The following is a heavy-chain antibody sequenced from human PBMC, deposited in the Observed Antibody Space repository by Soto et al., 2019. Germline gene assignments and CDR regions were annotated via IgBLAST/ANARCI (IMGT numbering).Heavy chain of an antibody. J-gene: IGHJ5*02. CDR3: ARHNSQWPNWFDP. CDR1: GYTFTSYG. D-gene: IGHD1-1*01. Sequence: QVQLVQSGAEVKKPGASVKVSCKASGYTFTSYGIIWVRQAPGQGLEWVGWISAYDGNTDYAHKFRGRVTMTTDTSTNTAYMDLSNLRSDDTAVYYCARHNSQWPNWFDPWGQGTPVNVSS. CDR2: ISAYDGNT. V-gene: IGHV1-18*01.